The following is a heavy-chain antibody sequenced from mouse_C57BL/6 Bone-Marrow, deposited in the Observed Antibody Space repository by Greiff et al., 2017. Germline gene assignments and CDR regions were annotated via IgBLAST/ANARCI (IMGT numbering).Heavy chain of an antibody. V-gene: IGHV1-66*01. CDR1: GYSFTSYY. Sequence: VQLQQSGPELVKPGASVKISCKASGYSFTSYYIHWVKQRPGQGLEWIGWIYPGRGNTKYNEKFKGKATLTADTSSSTAYMQLSSLTSEDSAVYYCARSFLFAYWGQGTLVTVSA. CDR2: IYPGRGNT. CDR3: ARSFLFAY. J-gene: IGHJ3*01.